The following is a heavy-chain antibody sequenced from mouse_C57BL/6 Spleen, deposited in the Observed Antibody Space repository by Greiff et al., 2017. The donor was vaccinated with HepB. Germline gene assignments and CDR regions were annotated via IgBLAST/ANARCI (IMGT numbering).Heavy chain of an antibody. CDR3: AKGDGYCLDY. D-gene: IGHD2-3*01. J-gene: IGHJ2*01. Sequence: QVHVKQSGAELARPGASVKMSCKASGYTFTSYTMHWVKQRPGQGLEWIGYINPSSGYTKYNQKFKDKATLTADKSSSTAYMQLSSLTSEDSAVYYCAKGDGYCLDYLGQGTTLTVSS. CDR2: INPSSGYT. CDR1: GYTFTSYT. V-gene: IGHV1-4*01.